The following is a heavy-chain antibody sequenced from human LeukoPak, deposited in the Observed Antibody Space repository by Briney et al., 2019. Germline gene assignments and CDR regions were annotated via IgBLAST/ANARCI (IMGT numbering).Heavy chain of an antibody. CDR1: GGSFSGYY. D-gene: IGHD5-18*01. Sequence: PSETLSLTCAVYGGSFSGYYWSWIRQPPGKGLEWIGEINHSGSTNYNPSLKSRVTISVDTSKNQFSLKLSSVTAADTAVYYCARVGYSYGYSYYYGMDVWGQGTTVTVSS. CDR2: INHSGST. CDR3: ARVGYSYGYSYYYGMDV. J-gene: IGHJ6*02. V-gene: IGHV4-34*01.